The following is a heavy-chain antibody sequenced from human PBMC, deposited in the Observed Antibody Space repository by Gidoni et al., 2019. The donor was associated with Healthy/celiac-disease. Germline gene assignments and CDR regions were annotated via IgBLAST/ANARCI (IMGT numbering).Heavy chain of an antibody. CDR3: ATRAGWGLSPIDY. CDR1: GGSFSGYY. CDR2: INHSGST. D-gene: IGHD3-16*02. Sequence: QVQLQQWGAGLLKPSETLSLTCAVYGGSFSGYYWSWIRQPPGKGLEWIGEINHSGSTNYNPSLKSRVTISVDTSKNQFSLKLSSVTAADTAVYYCATRAGWGLSPIDYWGQGTLVTVSS. V-gene: IGHV4-34*01. J-gene: IGHJ4*02.